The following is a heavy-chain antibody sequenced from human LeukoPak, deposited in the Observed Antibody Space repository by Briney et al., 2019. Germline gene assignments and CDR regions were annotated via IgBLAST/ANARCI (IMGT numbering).Heavy chain of an antibody. J-gene: IGHJ4*02. CDR3: ATERYTYDYHFDY. Sequence: GGSLRLSCAASGFTFSSYWMTWVRQAPGKGLEWVANIKQDGSEKHFVGSVKGRFTISRDNAKDSLYLQMDSLRAEDTAVYYCATERYTYDYHFDYWGQGTLVTVSS. CDR1: GFTFSSYW. D-gene: IGHD5-18*01. CDR2: IKQDGSEK. V-gene: IGHV3-7*01.